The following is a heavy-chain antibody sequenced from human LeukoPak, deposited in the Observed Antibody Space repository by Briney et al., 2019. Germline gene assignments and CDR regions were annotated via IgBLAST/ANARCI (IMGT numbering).Heavy chain of an antibody. CDR2: IKRKSDGGTT. CDR3: AKDLYYSSWYGPFDY. D-gene: IGHD6-13*01. V-gene: IGHV3-15*01. J-gene: IGHJ4*02. Sequence: GGSLRLSCAASGLTFSNAWMSWVRQAPGKGLEWVGRIKRKSDGGTTDYAAPVKGRFTISRDDSKNTLYLQMNSLRAEDTAVYYCAKDLYYSSWYGPFDYWGQGTPVTVSS. CDR1: GLTFSNAW.